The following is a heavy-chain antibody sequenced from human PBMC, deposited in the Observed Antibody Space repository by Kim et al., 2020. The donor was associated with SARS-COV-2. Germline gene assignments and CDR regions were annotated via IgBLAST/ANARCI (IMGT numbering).Heavy chain of an antibody. CDR3: AKEGSSGSFPDY. V-gene: IGHV3-30*18. D-gene: IGHD3-10*01. J-gene: IGHJ4*02. Sequence: GGSLRLSCVASGFTFSNYGMHWVRQAPGKGLEWLALTSYDESKRYYADSVQGRFTISRDNSKNTLYLQLNSLREEDTAIYYCAKEGSSGSFPDYWGQGTLVTVSS. CDR1: GFTFSNYG. CDR2: TSYDESKR.